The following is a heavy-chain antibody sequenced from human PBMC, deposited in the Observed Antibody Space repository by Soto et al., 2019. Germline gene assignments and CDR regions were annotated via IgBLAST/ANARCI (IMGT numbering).Heavy chain of an antibody. J-gene: IGHJ4*02. CDR1: GYSFSNYW. D-gene: IGHD3-22*01. V-gene: IGHV5-51*01. CDR2: IYPGNSDI. CDR3: ARHAGLDSSGYYSY. Sequence: EVQLVQSGAEVKKPGESLKISCKGSGYSFSNYWIGWVRQMPGKGLEWMGIIYPGNSDIRYSPSFQGQVTMSADRSISTAFLQWSSLKASDTAMYYCARHAGLDSSGYYSYWGQGTLVTVSS.